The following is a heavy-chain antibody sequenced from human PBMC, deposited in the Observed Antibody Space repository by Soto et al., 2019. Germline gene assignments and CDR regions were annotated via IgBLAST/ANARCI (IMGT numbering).Heavy chain of an antibody. J-gene: IGHJ4*02. CDR3: ARYSGKYQGPIDY. V-gene: IGHV3-7*01. CDR1: GFRFSDYW. D-gene: IGHD1-26*01. Sequence: EVQLVESGGGLVQAGESLRLSCAASGFRFSDYWMTWVRQAPGKGLEWLANIKKDGSEQYYVPSVRGRFIISRDNSKNTLYLQMNSLRAEDTAVYFCARYSGKYQGPIDYWGQGTLVTVSS. CDR2: IKKDGSEQ.